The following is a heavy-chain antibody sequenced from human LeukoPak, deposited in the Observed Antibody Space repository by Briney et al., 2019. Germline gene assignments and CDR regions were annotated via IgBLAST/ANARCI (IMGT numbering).Heavy chain of an antibody. D-gene: IGHD6-13*01. CDR1: GFTFSSYG. CDR3: ARFPTWAPSSWLIDY. CDR2: IWYDGSNK. Sequence: PGGSLRLSCAASGFTFSSYGMHWVRQAPGKGLEWVAVIWYDGSNKYYADSVKGRFTISRDNSKNTLYLQMNSLRAEDTAVYYCARFPTWAPSSWLIDYWGQGTLVTVSS. V-gene: IGHV3-33*01. J-gene: IGHJ4*02.